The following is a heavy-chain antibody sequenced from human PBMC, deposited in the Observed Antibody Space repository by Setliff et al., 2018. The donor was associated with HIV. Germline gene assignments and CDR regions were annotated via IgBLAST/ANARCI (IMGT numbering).Heavy chain of an antibody. V-gene: IGHV4-59*08. Sequence: SETLSLTCTVSGGSISNYYWSWIRQPPGKGLEWIAYIYSSGSLNYNPSLKSRVTISVDTSKNQFSLELSSVTAADTAVFYCARSGGNWYFNLWGRGTLVTVS. J-gene: IGHJ2*01. D-gene: IGHD3-10*01. CDR2: IYSSGSL. CDR1: GGSISNYY. CDR3: ARSGGNWYFNL.